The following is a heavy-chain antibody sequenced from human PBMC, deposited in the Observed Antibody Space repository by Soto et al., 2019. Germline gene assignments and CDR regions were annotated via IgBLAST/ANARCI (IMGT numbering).Heavy chain of an antibody. J-gene: IGHJ6*02. CDR3: AKGNAIFGVALPMDV. V-gene: IGHV3-30*18. CDR1: GFTFSSYG. Sequence: QVQLVESGGGVVQPGRSLRLSCAASGFTFSSYGMHWVRQAPGKGPEWVAVISYDGSNKYYGGSVKGRFTVSRDNSKNTLYLQRTSLRVEDTAVYYCAKGNAIFGVALPMDVWGQGTTVTVSS. CDR2: ISYDGSNK. D-gene: IGHD3-3*01.